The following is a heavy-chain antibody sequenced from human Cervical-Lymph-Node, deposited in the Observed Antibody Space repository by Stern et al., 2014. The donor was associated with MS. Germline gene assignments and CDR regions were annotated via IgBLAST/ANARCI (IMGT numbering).Heavy chain of an antibody. D-gene: IGHD4/OR15-4a*01. V-gene: IGHV3-30-3*01. J-gene: IGHJ5*02. CDR1: GFTFSSFA. Sequence: VQLVQSGGGVVQPGNSLELSCAASGFTFSSFAMHWVRQAPGKGLEWVAVISLDGGHKAYADSVNGRFTISRDNSKDTLSLQINSLRTEDTGIYYCARDGMPFTNYGGWFDPWGLGTLVTVSS. CDR2: ISLDGGHK. CDR3: ARDGMPFTNYGGWFDP.